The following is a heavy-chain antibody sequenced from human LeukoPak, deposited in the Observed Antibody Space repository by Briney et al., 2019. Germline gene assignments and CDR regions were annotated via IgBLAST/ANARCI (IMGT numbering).Heavy chain of an antibody. CDR2: IRYDGSNK. CDR1: GFTFSSYG. CDR3: AKDPYYYDSSLYYYMDV. J-gene: IGHJ6*03. V-gene: IGHV3-30*02. Sequence: PGGSLRLSCAASGFTFSSYGMHWVRQAPGKGLEWVAFIRYDGSNKYYADSVKGRFTISRDNSKNTLYLQMNSLRAEDTAVYYCAKDPYYYDSSLYYYMDVWGKGTTVTISS. D-gene: IGHD3-22*01.